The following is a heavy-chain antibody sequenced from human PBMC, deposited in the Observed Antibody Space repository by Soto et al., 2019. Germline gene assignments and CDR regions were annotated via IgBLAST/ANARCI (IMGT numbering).Heavy chain of an antibody. CDR2: IYGGGTT. CDR1: GFAVSSKY. V-gene: IGHV3-53*01. CDR3: VQTTGWPGFDF. D-gene: IGHD6-19*01. J-gene: IGHJ4*02. Sequence: EVQLVESGGGLIQPGGSLRLSCAASGFAVSSKYMTWVRQAPGKGLEWVSVIYGGGTTYYADSVKGRFTISRDTSKNTLYLQMNGLRDEDTAVYYCVQTTGWPGFDFWGQGTLVTVSS.